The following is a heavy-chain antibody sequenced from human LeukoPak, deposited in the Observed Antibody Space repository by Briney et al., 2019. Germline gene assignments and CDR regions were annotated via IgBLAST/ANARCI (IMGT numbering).Heavy chain of an antibody. CDR1: GGSISSGDYY. CDR2: IYYSGST. V-gene: IGHV4-30-4*01. Sequence: SETLSLTCTVSGGSISSGDYYWSWIRRPPGKGLEWIGYIYYSGSTYYNPSLKSRVTISVDTSKNQFSLKLSSVTAADTAVYYCARDYDSSGYYPWYYGMDVWGQGTTVTVSS. CDR3: ARDYDSSGYYPWYYGMDV. J-gene: IGHJ6*02. D-gene: IGHD3-22*01.